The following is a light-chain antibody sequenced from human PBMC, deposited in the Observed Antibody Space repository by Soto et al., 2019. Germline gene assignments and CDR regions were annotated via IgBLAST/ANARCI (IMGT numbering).Light chain of an antibody. J-gene: IGLJ2*01. V-gene: IGLV1-40*01. CDR2: GNT. CDR3: QSCDSSLSGYVV. Sequence: QSVLTQPPSVSGAPGQRVTISCTGSRSNIGAGYDVHWYQHLPGTAPKLLIYGNTNRPSGVPDRFSGSKSGTSASLAITGRQAEDEADYYCQSCDSSLSGYVVFGGGTKLTVL. CDR1: RSNIGAGYD.